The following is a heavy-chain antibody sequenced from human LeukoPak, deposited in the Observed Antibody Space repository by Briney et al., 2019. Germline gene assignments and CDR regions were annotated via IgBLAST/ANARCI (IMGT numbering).Heavy chain of an antibody. D-gene: IGHD2-2*01. J-gene: IGHJ5*02. CDR3: ARAPDLGYCSSTSCYRPNWFDP. Sequence: SQTLSLTCAIYGESVSGNSAAWNCISQSPSRGLEWLGRTYYRSKYYNTYAVSVISRIIIIPDTSKNQYSPQLISVAPEDTAVYYCARAPDLGYCSSTSCYRPNWFDPWGQGTLVTVSS. CDR1: GESVSGNSAA. CDR2: TYYRSKYYN. V-gene: IGHV6-1*01.